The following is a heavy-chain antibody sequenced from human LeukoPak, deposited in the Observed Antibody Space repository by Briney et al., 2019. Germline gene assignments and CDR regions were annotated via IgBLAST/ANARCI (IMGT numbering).Heavy chain of an antibody. CDR2: INHSGST. CDR1: GGSFSGYY. Sequence: SETLSLTCAVYGGSFSGYYWSWIRQPPGKGLEWIGEINHSGSTNYNPSLKSRVTISVDTSKNQFSLKLSSVTAAVTAVYYCARSAGPLTIFGVVVSSFDPWGQGTLVTVSS. CDR3: ARSAGPLTIFGVVVSSFDP. D-gene: IGHD3-3*01. V-gene: IGHV4-34*01. J-gene: IGHJ5*02.